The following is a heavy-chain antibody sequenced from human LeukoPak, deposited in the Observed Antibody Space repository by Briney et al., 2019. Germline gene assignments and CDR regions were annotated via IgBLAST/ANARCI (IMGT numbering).Heavy chain of an antibody. D-gene: IGHD1-26*01. V-gene: IGHV3-64D*06. J-gene: IGHJ3*02. CDR3: ARGTTISGSQSPYDAFDI. CDR1: GFTFSYYA. CDR2: ISHDGSNT. Sequence: PAGSLRLSCSASGFTFSYYALQWVRQAPGEGLEFVSTISHDGSNTIYADSVKGRFTVSRDNSKNTLYLQMTSLRPEDTAVYYCARGTTISGSQSPYDAFDIWGQGTMVTVSS.